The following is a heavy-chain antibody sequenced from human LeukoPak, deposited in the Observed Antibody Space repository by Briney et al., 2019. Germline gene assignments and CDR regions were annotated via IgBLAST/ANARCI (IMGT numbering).Heavy chain of an antibody. CDR3: AREGRSSSWSYYFDY. Sequence: GGSLRLSCAASGFAFSSYGMHWVRQAPGKGLEWVAAILHDGSNRYYADSVKGRFTISRDNSRKTVSLQMSSLGPEDTAVYYCAREGRSSSWSYYFDYWGQGTLVTVSS. CDR2: ILHDGSNR. CDR1: GFAFSSYG. J-gene: IGHJ4*02. D-gene: IGHD2-2*01. V-gene: IGHV3-33*01.